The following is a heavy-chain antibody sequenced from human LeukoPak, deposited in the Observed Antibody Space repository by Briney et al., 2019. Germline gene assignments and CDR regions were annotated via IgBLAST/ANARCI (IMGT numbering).Heavy chain of an antibody. CDR3: ASLRVSGSYLYYFDY. CDR1: NGSISSYH. V-gene: IGHV4-4*09. D-gene: IGHD1-26*01. CDR2: ILTSGTT. J-gene: IGHJ4*02. Sequence: SETLSLTCTVSNGSISSYHWSWVRQPPGKGLEWIGYILTSGTTNYNPSLKSRLTISVDTSKNQFTLKLGSVTAADTAVYYCASLRVSGSYLYYFDYWGQGTLVTVSS.